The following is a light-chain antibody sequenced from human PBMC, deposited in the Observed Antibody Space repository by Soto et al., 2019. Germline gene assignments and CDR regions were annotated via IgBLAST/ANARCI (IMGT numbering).Light chain of an antibody. Sequence: EIVLTQSPGTLSLSPGERATLSCRASQSVSTSYLAWYQQKPGQAPRLLIYGASSRATGIPDRFSGSGSGAVFTLTIRRLEPEDFAVYYCQQYGSVPRTFGGGTKVEIK. CDR3: QQYGSVPRT. J-gene: IGKJ4*01. CDR2: GAS. CDR1: QSVSTSY. V-gene: IGKV3-20*01.